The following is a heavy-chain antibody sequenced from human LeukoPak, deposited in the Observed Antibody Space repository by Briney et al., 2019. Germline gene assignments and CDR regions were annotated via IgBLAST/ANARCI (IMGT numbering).Heavy chain of an antibody. Sequence: ASVKVSCKASGGTFSSYAINWVRQATGQGLEWMGWMNPNSGNTGYAQKFQGRVTMTRNTSISTAYMELSSLRSEGTAVYYCARGHPDYGDYALNYWGQGTLVTVSS. J-gene: IGHJ4*02. D-gene: IGHD4-17*01. CDR2: MNPNSGNT. CDR1: GGTFSSYA. V-gene: IGHV1-8*02. CDR3: ARGHPDYGDYALNY.